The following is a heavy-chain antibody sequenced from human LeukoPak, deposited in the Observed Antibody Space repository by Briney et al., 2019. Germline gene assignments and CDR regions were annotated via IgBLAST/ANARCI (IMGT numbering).Heavy chain of an antibody. V-gene: IGHV5-51*01. CDR3: ARQSLSYYYGSGIYFYYCYYYMDV. J-gene: IGHJ6*03. Sequence: GESLKISCKGSGYNFTSYWIGWVRQMPGKGLDWMGIIYPGDSDTRYSPSFQGQVTISADKSISTAYLQWSSLKASDTAMYYCARQSLSYYYGSGIYFYYCYYYMDVWGKGTTVTVSS. D-gene: IGHD3-10*01. CDR2: IYPGDSDT. CDR1: GYNFTSYW.